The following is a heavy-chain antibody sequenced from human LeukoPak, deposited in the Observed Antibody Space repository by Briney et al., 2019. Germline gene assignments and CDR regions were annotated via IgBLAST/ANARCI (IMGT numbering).Heavy chain of an antibody. J-gene: IGHJ4*02. V-gene: IGHV1-8*01. CDR3: ARVGRITMLRGVMGALGY. Sequence: GASVKVSCKASGYTFTSYDINWVRQATGQGLEWMGWMNPNSGNTGYAQKFQGRVTMTRNTSISTAYMELSSLRSEDTAVYYCARVGRITMLRGVMGALGYWGQGTLVTVYS. D-gene: IGHD3-10*01. CDR2: MNPNSGNT. CDR1: GYTFTSYD.